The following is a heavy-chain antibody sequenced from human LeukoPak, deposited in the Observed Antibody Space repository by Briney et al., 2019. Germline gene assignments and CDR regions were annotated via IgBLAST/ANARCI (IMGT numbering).Heavy chain of an antibody. CDR3: ARGGSPYYDFWSGSYYYYGMDV. D-gene: IGHD3-3*01. V-gene: IGHV1-8*01. CDR2: MNPNSGNT. J-gene: IGHJ6*02. Sequence: GASVKVSCKASGYTSTSYDINWVRQATGQGLEWMGWMNPNSGNTGYAQKFQGRVTMTRNTSISTAYMELSSLRSEDTAVYYCARGGSPYYDFWSGSYYYYGMDVWGQGTTVTVSS. CDR1: GYTSTSYD.